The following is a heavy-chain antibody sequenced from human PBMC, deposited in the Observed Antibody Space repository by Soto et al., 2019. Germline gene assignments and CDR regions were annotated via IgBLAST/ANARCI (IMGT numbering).Heavy chain of an antibody. CDR2: ISWDGGST. CDR1: GVTLEDYT. CDR3: AKDQTRDCSSTSCYYFEY. J-gene: IGHJ4*01. Sequence: SLKLACAACGVTLEDYTVPLFCQAPGKGLEWVSLISWDGGSTYYADSVEGRFTISRDNSKNSLYLQMNSLRTEDTALYYCAKDQTRDCSSTSCYYFEYWGNGSLVT. D-gene: IGHD2-2*01. V-gene: IGHV3-43*01.